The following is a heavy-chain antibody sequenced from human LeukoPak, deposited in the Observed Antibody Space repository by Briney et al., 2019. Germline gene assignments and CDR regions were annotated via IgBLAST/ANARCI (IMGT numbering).Heavy chain of an antibody. CDR2: MNPNSGNT. CDR3: ARGLKYYDFWSGYYWFDY. V-gene: IGHV1-8*03. J-gene: IGHJ4*02. D-gene: IGHD3-3*01. Sequence: ASVKVSCKASGYTFTSYDINWVRQATGQGLEWMGWMNPNSGNTGYAQKFQGRVTITRNTSISTAYMELSSLRSEDTAVYYCARGLKYYDFWSGYYWFDYWGQGTLATVSS. CDR1: GYTFTSYD.